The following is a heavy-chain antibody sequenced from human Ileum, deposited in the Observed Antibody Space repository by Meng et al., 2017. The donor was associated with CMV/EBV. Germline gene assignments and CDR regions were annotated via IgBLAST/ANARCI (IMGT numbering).Heavy chain of an antibody. CDR2: FYSSDTY. V-gene: IGHV4-4*07. D-gene: IGHD5-12*01. Sequence: VALQESGPVLVKPSEPLSLTCTVSGGSVNNYYWSWIRQAAGKGLEWIGRFYSSDTYNYHPSLDSRVTMSLDTSKNQFSLNLRSVTAADTATYYCVRDSSNGYGGIDSWGQGTLVTVSS. CDR1: GGSVNNYY. J-gene: IGHJ5*01. CDR3: VRDSSNGYGGIDS.